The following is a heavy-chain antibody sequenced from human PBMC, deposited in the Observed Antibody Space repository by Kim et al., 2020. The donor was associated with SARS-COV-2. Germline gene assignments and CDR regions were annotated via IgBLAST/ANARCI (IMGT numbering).Heavy chain of an antibody. CDR1: GYTFTSYA. CDR3: ARRRGTTGTTGYYYYGMEV. V-gene: IGHV1-3*01. J-gene: IGHJ6*02. D-gene: IGHD1-1*01. CDR2: INAGNGNT. Sequence: ASVKVSCKASGYTFTSYAMHWVRQAPGQRLEWMGWINAGNGNTKYSQKFQGRVTITRDTSASTAYMELSSLRSEDTAVYYCARRRGTTGTTGYYYYGMEVWGQGTTVTVS.